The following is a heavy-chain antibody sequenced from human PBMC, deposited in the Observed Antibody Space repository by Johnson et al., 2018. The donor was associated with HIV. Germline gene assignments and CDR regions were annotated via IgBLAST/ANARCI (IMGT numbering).Heavy chain of an antibody. D-gene: IGHD1-26*01. J-gene: IGHJ3*02. V-gene: IGHV3-33*01. CDR1: GFTFSSYG. CDR2: IWYDGSNK. Sequence: HVQLVESGGGVVQPGRSLRLSCAASGFTFSSYGMHWVRQAPGKGLEWVAVIWYDGSNKYYADSVKGRFTISRDNSKNTLYLQMNSLKTEDTALYYCTTDVPGGPYYNAFDIWGQGTMVTVSS. CDR3: TTDVPGGPYYNAFDI.